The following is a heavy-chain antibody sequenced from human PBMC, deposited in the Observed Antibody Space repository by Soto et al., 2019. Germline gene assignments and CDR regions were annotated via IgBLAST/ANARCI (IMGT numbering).Heavy chain of an antibody. J-gene: IGHJ4*02. CDR1: GFTFSDYV. CDR3: VKDRSGSWAFDY. CDR2: ISHDGSNK. D-gene: IGHD6-13*01. V-gene: IGHV3-30*18. Sequence: QVQLVESGGGVVQPGRSLRLSCAASGFTFSDYVMHWARQAPGKGLEWVAYISHDGSNKWYADSVKGRFTISRDDSQNTLYLEMNSLSPEDTAVYYCVKDRSGSWAFDYWGQGTLVTVSS.